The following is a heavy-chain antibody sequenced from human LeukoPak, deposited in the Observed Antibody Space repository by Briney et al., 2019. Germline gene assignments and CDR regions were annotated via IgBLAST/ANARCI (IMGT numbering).Heavy chain of an antibody. CDR3: ARVVGYTAFDG. Sequence: ASVKVSCKASGYTLTSYGISRGPPAPGQGLGWMGWISAYNANTNYAQKLQGRVTMTTDTSTSTAYMELRSLRSDETAVYYCARVVGYTAFDGWGQGTLVTVSS. V-gene: IGHV1-18*01. J-gene: IGHJ4*01. D-gene: IGHD5-24*01. CDR1: GYTLTSYG. CDR2: ISAYNANT.